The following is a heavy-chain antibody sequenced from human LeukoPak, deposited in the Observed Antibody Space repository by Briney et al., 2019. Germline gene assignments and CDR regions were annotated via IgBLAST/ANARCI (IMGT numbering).Heavy chain of an antibody. CDR2: ISSSSSYT. Sequence: SGGSLRLLCAASGFTFSQCHLSWIRQAPGKGLEWVSYISSSSSYTNYADLVKGRFTISRDNAKNSLYPQMNSLRADDTAVYYGSRTHRNLTGSGGDYWGQGTLVTVSS. CDR1: GFTFSQCH. D-gene: IGHD1-7*01. V-gene: IGHV3-11*03. J-gene: IGHJ4*02. CDR3: SRTHRNLTGSGGDY.